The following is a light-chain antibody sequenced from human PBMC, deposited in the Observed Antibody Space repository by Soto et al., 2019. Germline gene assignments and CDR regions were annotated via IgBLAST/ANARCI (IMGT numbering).Light chain of an antibody. CDR3: QQYYSYPLT. V-gene: IGKV1-8*01. CDR2: AAS. CDR1: QGISSY. J-gene: IGKJ4*01. Sequence: AIRMTHSPSSFSASTGDRVTITCRASQGISSYLAWYQQKPGKAPKLLIYAASTLQSGVPSRFSGSGSGTDFTLTISCLQSEAFATDYCQQYYSYPLTFGGGTKVEIK.